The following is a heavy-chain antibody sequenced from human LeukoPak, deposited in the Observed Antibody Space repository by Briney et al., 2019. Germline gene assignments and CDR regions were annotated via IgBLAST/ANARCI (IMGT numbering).Heavy chain of an antibody. CDR3: ARYIAVAGAVSWFDP. CDR1: GCSFTSYW. D-gene: IGHD6-19*01. J-gene: IGHJ5*02. CDR2: IYPGDSDN. V-gene: IGHV5-51*01. Sequence: ESLKISCKGSGCSFTSYWIGWVRQMRGKGLEWMGIIYPGDSDNRYSPSFQGQVTISADKSISTAYLQWSSLKASDSAMYYCARYIAVAGAVSWFDPCGQGTLVTVSS.